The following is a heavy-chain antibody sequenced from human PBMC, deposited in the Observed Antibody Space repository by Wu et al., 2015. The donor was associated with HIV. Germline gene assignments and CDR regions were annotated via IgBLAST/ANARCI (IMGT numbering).Heavy chain of an antibody. J-gene: IGHJ3*02. V-gene: IGHV1-69*12. CDR1: GGTFRNYG. D-gene: IGHD2-2*01. CDR2: IIPXFRSA. Sequence: QVQLVQSGAEVKKPGSSVKVSCKASGGTFRNYGFSWVRQAPGQGLEWMGGIIPXFRSANYAQKFQGRVTITADESTSTTYMELSDLKSEDTALYYCARKRDVVVLPAAQGAFDIWGQGTMVTVSS. CDR3: ARKRDVVVLPAAQGAFDI.